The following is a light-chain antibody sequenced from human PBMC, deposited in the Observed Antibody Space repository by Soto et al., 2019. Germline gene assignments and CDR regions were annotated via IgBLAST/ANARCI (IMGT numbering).Light chain of an antibody. V-gene: IGKV1-33*01. J-gene: IGKJ3*01. Sequence: IKLTQSPSSLSASVGDRVTITCQASQDISNYLNWYQQKPGKATKPLIYDASNLETGVPSRFSGSGSGTDFTFTISSLQPEDIATYYCQQYDNLPCTFGPGTKVDIK. CDR3: QQYDNLPCT. CDR2: DAS. CDR1: QDISNY.